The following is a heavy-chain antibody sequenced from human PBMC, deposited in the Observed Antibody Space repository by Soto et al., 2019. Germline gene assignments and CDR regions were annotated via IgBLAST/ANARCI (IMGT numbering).Heavy chain of an antibody. Sequence: SETLSLTCTVSGPSISSGLDYWNWIRQHPGKGLEWIGYIFSNGGTHYNPSLKRRLSMSVDTSKRQFSLKLTSVTDAGTAVYYCARGPQGWFDSWGQGIPVTVSS. V-gene: IGHV4-31*03. CDR1: GPSISSGLDY. CDR3: ARGPQGWFDS. J-gene: IGHJ5*01. CDR2: IFSNGGT.